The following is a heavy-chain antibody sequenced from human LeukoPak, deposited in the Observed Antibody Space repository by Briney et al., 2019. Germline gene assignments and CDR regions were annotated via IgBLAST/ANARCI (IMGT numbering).Heavy chain of an antibody. Sequence: GGSLRLSCAASGFTFSSYSMNWVRQAPGKGLTWVSSISSSSSYIYYADSVKRRFTISRDNAKNSLYLQMNSLRAEDTAVYYCARDSLPHAGWRSYNWFDPWGQGTLVTVSS. D-gene: IGHD6-19*01. CDR1: GFTFSSYS. CDR2: ISSSSSYI. V-gene: IGHV3-21*01. J-gene: IGHJ5*02. CDR3: ARDSLPHAGWRSYNWFDP.